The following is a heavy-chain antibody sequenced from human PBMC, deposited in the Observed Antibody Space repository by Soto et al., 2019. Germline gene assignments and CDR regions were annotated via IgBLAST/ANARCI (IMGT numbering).Heavy chain of an antibody. CDR2: ISSSSSYI. CDR1: GFTFSSYS. D-gene: IGHD6-19*01. J-gene: IGHJ6*02. CDR3: ARDLAGSSGWFMGVDYYYRLAV. Sequence: GGSLRLSCAASGFTFSSYSMNWVRQAPGKGLEWVSSISSSSSYIYYADSVKGRFTISRDNAKNSLYLQMNSLRAEDTAVYYCARDLAGSSGWFMGVDYYYRLAVWGQGTTVTVSS. V-gene: IGHV3-21*01.